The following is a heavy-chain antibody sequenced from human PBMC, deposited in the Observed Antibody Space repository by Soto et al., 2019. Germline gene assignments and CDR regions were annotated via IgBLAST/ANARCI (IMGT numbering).Heavy chain of an antibody. CDR2: ISAYNGNT. CDR3: ARCEAQGTLGGFDP. Sequence: AASVKVSCKASGYTFTSYGISWVRQAPGQGLEWTGWISAYNGNTNYAQKLQGRVTMTTDTSTSTAYMELRSLRSDDTAVYYCARCEAQGTLGGFDPWGQGTLVTVSS. J-gene: IGHJ5*02. CDR1: GYTFTSYG. D-gene: IGHD1-1*01. V-gene: IGHV1-18*04.